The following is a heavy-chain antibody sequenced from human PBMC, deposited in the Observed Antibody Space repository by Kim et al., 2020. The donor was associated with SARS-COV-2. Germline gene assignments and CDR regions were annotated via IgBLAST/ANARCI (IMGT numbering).Heavy chain of an antibody. CDR2: MNPNSGNT. J-gene: IGHJ6*02. D-gene: IGHD1-26*01. CDR3: ARGGSTYYYYYYGMDV. V-gene: IGHV1-8*01. CDR1: GYTFTSYD. Sequence: ASVKVSCKASGYTFTSYDINWVRQATGQGLEWMGWMNPNSGNTGYAQKFQGRVTMTRHTSISTAYMELSSLRSEDTAVYYCARGGSTYYYYYYGMDVWGQGTTVPVSS.